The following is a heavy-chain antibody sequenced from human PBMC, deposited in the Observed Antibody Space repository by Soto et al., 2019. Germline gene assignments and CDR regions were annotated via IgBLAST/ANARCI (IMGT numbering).Heavy chain of an antibody. CDR3: AKSPQWVANGGMEV. Sequence: QVQLVESGGGVVQPGGSLRLSCAASGFTFSDYGVHWVRKAPGKGLEWVAVISNDGIKKNYGESAKGRFTISRDKSKNTLYRQMNSLRTEDTAVYYCAKSPQWVANGGMEVWGPGTTLTVSS. D-gene: IGHD1-26*01. CDR2: ISNDGIKK. J-gene: IGHJ6*02. CDR1: GFTFSDYG. V-gene: IGHV3-30*18.